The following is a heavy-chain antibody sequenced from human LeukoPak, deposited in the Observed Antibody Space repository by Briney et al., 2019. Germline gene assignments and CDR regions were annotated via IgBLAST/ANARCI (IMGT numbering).Heavy chain of an antibody. V-gene: IGHV3-13*01. CDR1: GFTLGGHD. J-gene: IGHJ4*02. D-gene: IGHD5-18*01. CDR2: VSAGHHA. CDR3: VREARGYHYTYFDY. Sequence: PGGSLRLSCTASGFTLGGHDMPWVRQTTGDGLEWVAAVSAGHHAFYAGSVKGRFTVSREDAKNSLYLQMNSLRAGDTAVYYCVREARGYHYTYFDYWGQGSLVTVSS.